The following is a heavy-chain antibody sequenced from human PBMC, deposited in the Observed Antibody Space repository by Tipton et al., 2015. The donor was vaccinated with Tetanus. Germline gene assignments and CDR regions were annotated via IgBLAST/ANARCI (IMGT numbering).Heavy chain of an antibody. J-gene: IGHJ4*02. V-gene: IGHV4-30-2*01. CDR3: ARVACSSTSCYSHYFDC. Sequence: TLSLTCAVSGASISSIYSWSWIRQPPGKGLEWIGYVFRSGSADYNPSLQSRVNISLDRSENQISLMLTSVTAADTAVYYCARVACSSTSCYSHYFDCWGPGSLVTVSS. D-gene: IGHD2-2*01. CDR2: VFRSGSA. CDR1: GASISSIYS.